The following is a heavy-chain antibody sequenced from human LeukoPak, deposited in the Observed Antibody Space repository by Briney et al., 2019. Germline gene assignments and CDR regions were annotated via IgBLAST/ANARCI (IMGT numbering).Heavy chain of an antibody. CDR2: INPNSGGT. V-gene: IGHV1-2*02. CDR1: GYTFTDYF. D-gene: IGHD5-18*01. Sequence: GASVKLSCKASGYTFTDYFMHWVRQAPGQGLEWMGWINPNSGGTHYAQKFQGRVTMTRDTSISTAYMEPSRLRSDDTAVYYCARDPGYSSPRGDYWGQGTLVTVSS. CDR3: ARDPGYSSPRGDY. J-gene: IGHJ4*02.